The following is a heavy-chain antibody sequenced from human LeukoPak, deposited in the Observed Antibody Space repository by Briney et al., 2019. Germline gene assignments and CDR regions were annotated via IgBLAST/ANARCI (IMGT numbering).Heavy chain of an antibody. J-gene: IGHJ4*02. CDR2: ISAYNGNT. V-gene: IGHV1-18*01. D-gene: IGHD3-22*01. CDR3: ARVRSSGYYSINDY. Sequence: APVKVSCKASGYTFTSYGISWVRQAPGQGLEWMGWISAYNGNTNYAQKLQGRVTMTTDTSTSTAYMELRSLRSDDTAVYYCARVRSSGYYSINDYWGQGTLVTVSS. CDR1: GYTFTSYG.